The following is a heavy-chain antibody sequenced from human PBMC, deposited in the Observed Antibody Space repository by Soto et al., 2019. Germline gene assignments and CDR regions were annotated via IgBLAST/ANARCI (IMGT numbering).Heavy chain of an antibody. V-gene: IGHV1-69*06. CDR2: LIPLFGTT. Sequence: QVQLVQSGAEVKKPGSSVKVSCEASGGTFSGHAISWVRQAPGQGPEWMGGLIPLFGTTQHALSFYGKLTITAEKATSTAFMEVTSQPFDDTAIYDCARGPNGGYQFDSWGQGALVIVSS. J-gene: IGHJ4*02. D-gene: IGHD2-8*01. CDR1: GGTFSGHA. CDR3: ARGPNGGYQFDS.